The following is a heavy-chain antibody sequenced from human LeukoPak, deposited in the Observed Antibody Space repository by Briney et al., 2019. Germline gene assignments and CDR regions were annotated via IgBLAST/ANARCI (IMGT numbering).Heavy chain of an antibody. CDR2: IYYSGST. Sequence: SETLSLTCTVSGGSISSYYWSWIRQPPGKGLEWMGYIYYSGSTNYNPSLKSRVTISVDTSKNQFSLKLSSVTAADTAVYYCARGFYSSGWEPYYFDSWGQGTLVTVSS. J-gene: IGHJ4*02. V-gene: IGHV4-59*01. D-gene: IGHD6-19*01. CDR3: ARGFYSSGWEPYYFDS. CDR1: GGSISSYY.